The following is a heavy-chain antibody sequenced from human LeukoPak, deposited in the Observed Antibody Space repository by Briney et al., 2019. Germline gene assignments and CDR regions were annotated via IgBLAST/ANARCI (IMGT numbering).Heavy chain of an antibody. V-gene: IGHV4-34*01. CDR3: ARNTYCSSTSCYLYYYYGMDV. J-gene: IGHJ6*02. CDR1: GGSFSGYY. Sequence: PSETLSLTCAVYGGSFSGYYWSWIRQPPRKGLEWIGEINHSGSTNYNPSLKSRVTISVDTSKNQFSLKLSSVTAADTAVYYCARNTYCSSTSCYLYYYYGMDVWGQGTTVTVSS. CDR2: INHSGST. D-gene: IGHD2-2*01.